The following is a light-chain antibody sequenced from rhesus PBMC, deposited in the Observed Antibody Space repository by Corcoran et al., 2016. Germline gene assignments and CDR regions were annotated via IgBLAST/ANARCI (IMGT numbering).Light chain of an antibody. CDR1: QTISSY. CDR3: KQHNSHPPT. CDR2: AAS. J-gene: IGKJ1*01. V-gene: IGKV1-44*02. Sequence: DIQMTQSPSSLSASVGDRVTITCRASQTISSYLAWYQQNPGKVTKLLIYAASSLESGVPSLFSGSGSGTEFTLTISSLQPEDFATYYCKQHNSHPPTFGQGTKVEIK.